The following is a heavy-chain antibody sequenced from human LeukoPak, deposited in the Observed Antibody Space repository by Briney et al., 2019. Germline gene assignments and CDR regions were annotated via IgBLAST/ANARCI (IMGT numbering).Heavy chain of an antibody. J-gene: IGHJ6*03. Sequence: ASVKVSCKASGGTFSSYAISWVRQAPGQGLEWMGGIIPIFGTANCAQKFQGRVTITTDESTSTAYMELSSLRSEDTAVYYCATGPEAQDCSSTSCYHYYYYYMDVWGKGTTVTVSS. CDR1: GGTFSSYA. CDR2: IIPIFGTA. CDR3: ATGPEAQDCSSTSCYHYYYYYMDV. D-gene: IGHD2-2*01. V-gene: IGHV1-69*05.